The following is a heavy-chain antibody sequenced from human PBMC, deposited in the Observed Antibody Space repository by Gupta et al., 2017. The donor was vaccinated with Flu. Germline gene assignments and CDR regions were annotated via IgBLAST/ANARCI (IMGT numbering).Heavy chain of an antibody. CDR3: TRKYYDRPFDI. D-gene: IGHD3-16*01. J-gene: IGHJ3*02. CDR2: TKNKANSYTT. V-gene: IGHV3-72*01. Sequence: EVRLVESGGGLVQPGGSLRLSCGASGFSSRDHHMDRVRQAPGKGLEWVGRTKNKANSYTTQYAASVKGRFSISRDDSKNSLYLQMNSLKTEDTAVYYCTRKYYDRPFDIWGQGTMVTVSS. CDR1: GFSSRDHH.